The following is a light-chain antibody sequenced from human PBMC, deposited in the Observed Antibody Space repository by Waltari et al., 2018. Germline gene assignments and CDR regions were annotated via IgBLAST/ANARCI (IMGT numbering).Light chain of an antibody. CDR2: GAS. CDR1: QSVTSNY. J-gene: IGKJ1*01. CDR3: QKYGTSPRT. V-gene: IGKV3-20*01. Sequence: EIVLTQSPGTLSLSPGGRATLSCRASQSVTSNYLAWYQQKPGQAPRPIMFGASARATGIPDRFSGSGSGTDFTLTISRLEPEDFAVYYCQKYGTSPRTFGQGTKVEIK.